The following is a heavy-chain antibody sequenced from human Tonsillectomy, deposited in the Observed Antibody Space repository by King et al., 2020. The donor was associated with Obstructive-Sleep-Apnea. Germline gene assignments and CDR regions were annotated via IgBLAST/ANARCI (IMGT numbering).Heavy chain of an antibody. J-gene: IGHJ5*02. D-gene: IGHD2-2*01. CDR2: IYPGSSDT. CDR3: ARGYCSSISCYRNWFDP. CDR1: GYSVTTSW. V-gene: IGHV5-51*01. Sequence: QLVQSGAEVKKPGESLKISCKGSGYSVTTSWIGCVRQMPGKGPELMGIIYPGSSDTRYSPSFKGQVTISADKSTNTAYLQWNSLKASDTAMYYCARGYCSSISCYRNWFDPWGQGTLVTVSS.